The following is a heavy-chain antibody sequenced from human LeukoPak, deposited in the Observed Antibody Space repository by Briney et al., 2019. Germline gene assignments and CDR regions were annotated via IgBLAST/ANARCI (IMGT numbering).Heavy chain of an antibody. CDR1: GGSSSNYY. CDR2: TSYSGST. Sequence: SETLSLTCTVSGGSSSNYYWSWVWNPPGKGLGWIGYTSYSGSTNYNPSLKSRVTISVHTSKNLFSLKLTSVTAADAAVYYCARGGNWFDPWGQGTLVTVSS. V-gene: IGHV4-59*01. J-gene: IGHJ5*02. CDR3: ARGGNWFDP.